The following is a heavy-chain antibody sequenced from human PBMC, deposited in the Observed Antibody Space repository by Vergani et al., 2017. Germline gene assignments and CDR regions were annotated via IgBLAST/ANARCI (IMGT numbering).Heavy chain of an antibody. V-gene: IGHV4-30-2*01. CDR3: ARASLRALVGYYYYMDV. J-gene: IGHJ6*03. CDR1: GDCITNGGFS. CDR2: IFPSGNS. D-gene: IGHD3-16*02. Sequence: QLQLQESGSGLVKPSQTLSLTCAVSGDCITNGGFSWNWIRQPPGKGPEWIGYIFPSGNSDYNPSLKNRVSISLDKSKNQFSLWVNSVTAADTAVYFCARASLRALVGYYYYMDVWGKGKTVVVSS.